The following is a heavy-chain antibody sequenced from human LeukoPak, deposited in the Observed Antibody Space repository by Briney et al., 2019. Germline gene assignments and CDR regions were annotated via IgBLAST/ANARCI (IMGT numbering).Heavy chain of an antibody. D-gene: IGHD2-2*02. CDR2: IWYDGSNK. CDR1: GFTSSSYG. Sequence: RSLRLSCAASGFTSSSYGMHWVRQAPGKGLEWVAVIWYDGSNKYYADSVKGRFTISRDNSKNTLYLQMNSLRAEDTAVYYCARGYCSSTSCYRVGYMDVWGKGTTVTVSS. CDR3: ARGYCSSTSCYRVGYMDV. J-gene: IGHJ6*03. V-gene: IGHV3-33*01.